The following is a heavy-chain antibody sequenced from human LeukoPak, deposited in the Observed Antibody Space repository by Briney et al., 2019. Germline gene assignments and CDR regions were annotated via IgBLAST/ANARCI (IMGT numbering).Heavy chain of an antibody. V-gene: IGHV3-33*06. D-gene: IGHD6-19*01. CDR2: IWYDGSNK. Sequence: GGSLRLSCAASGFTFSSYGMHWVRQAPGKGLEWVAVIWYDGSNKYYADSVKGRFTIPRDNSKNTLYLQMNSLRAEDTAVYYCAKDGPPYSSGWPYFDYWGQGTLVTVSS. CDR1: GFTFSSYG. J-gene: IGHJ4*02. CDR3: AKDGPPYSSGWPYFDY.